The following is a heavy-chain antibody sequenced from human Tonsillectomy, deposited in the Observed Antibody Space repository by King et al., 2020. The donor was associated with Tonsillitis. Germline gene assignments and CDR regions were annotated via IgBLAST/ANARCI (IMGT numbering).Heavy chain of an antibody. J-gene: IGHJ5*02. CDR2: IYSGGST. Sequence: VQLQESGPGLVKPSETLSLTCTVSGGSMSSYYWSWIRQPPGKGLEWIGYIYSGGSTNYNPSLKSRAIISVDTSKKQFSLKLRPVTAADTAVYYCARMYFGDPKAWSGEGAGFDPWGQGTLVTVSS. CDR1: GGSMSSYY. CDR3: ARMYFGDPKAWSGEGAGFDP. D-gene: IGHD3-3*01. V-gene: IGHV4-59*01.